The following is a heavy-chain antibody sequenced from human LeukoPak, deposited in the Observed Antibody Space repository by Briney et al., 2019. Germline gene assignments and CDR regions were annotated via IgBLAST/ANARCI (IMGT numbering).Heavy chain of an antibody. Sequence: ASVKVSCKASGYTFTSYGISWVRQAPGQGLEWMGWISAYNGKTNYAQKLQGRVTMTTDTSTSTANMELRSLRSDDTAVYYCARDLCSSTSGYPTDYYYYGMDVWGQGTTVTVSS. V-gene: IGHV1-18*01. CDR2: ISAYNGKT. CDR1: GYTFTSYG. J-gene: IGHJ6*02. D-gene: IGHD2-2*01. CDR3: ARDLCSSTSGYPTDYYYYGMDV.